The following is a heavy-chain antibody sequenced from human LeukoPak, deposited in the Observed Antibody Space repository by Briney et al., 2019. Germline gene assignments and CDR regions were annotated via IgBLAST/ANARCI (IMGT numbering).Heavy chain of an antibody. CDR2: IKPDGSQT. CDR3: ARSVPDYTRFDY. D-gene: IGHD4-11*01. Sequence: PGGSLRLSCAASGLTFTSYWMNWVRQAPGKGLEWVGNIKPDGSQTYYVDSVKGRFTISRDNAKNSVSLQLNSLRAEDTAVYYCARSVPDYTRFDYWGQGALVTVSS. V-gene: IGHV3-7*03. J-gene: IGHJ4*02. CDR1: GLTFTSYW.